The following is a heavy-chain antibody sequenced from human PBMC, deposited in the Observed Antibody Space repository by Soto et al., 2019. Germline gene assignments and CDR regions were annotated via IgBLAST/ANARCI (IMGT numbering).Heavy chain of an antibody. D-gene: IGHD2-21*02. V-gene: IGHV3-30-3*01. CDR3: ASPAFITAICPAVD. J-gene: IGHJ4*02. Sequence: QVQLVESGGGVVQPGRSLKLSCAASGFNFNMFAMHWVRQAPGKGLDWVAVISFDGSKTFYADSVKGRFTISRDNSKNTLYLQMNSLRPEDTAVYYWASPAFITAICPAVDWGQGTLVTISS. CDR2: ISFDGSKT. CDR1: GFNFNMFA.